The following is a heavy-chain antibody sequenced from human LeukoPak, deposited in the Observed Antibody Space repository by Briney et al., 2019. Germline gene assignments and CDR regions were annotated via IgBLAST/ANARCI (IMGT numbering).Heavy chain of an antibody. Sequence: SETLSLTCSVSGGSISSDYWSWIQQPPEKGLEWIGYILYSGSTNYNPSLKSRLTISVDTSKNQFSLKLSSVTAADTAVYYCAREYCTRTTCYFDYWGQGTLVTVSS. J-gene: IGHJ4*02. V-gene: IGHV4-59*01. D-gene: IGHD2-2*01. CDR3: AREYCTRTTCYFDY. CDR2: ILYSGST. CDR1: GGSISSDY.